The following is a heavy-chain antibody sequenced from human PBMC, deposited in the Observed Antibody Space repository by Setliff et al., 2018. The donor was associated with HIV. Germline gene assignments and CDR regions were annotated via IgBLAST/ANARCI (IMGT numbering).Heavy chain of an antibody. Sequence: KSSETLSLTCTVSGFSISSGYYWAWIRQPPGKGLEWIGSIYYSGNTNYNPSLKSRVTISIDTSKSQFSLKLSSVTAADTAVYYCARWGDGYNSYDSWGQGTLVTVSS. CDR3: ARWGDGYNSYDS. V-gene: IGHV4-38-2*02. CDR2: IYYSGNT. D-gene: IGHD5-12*01. J-gene: IGHJ4*02. CDR1: GFSISSGYY.